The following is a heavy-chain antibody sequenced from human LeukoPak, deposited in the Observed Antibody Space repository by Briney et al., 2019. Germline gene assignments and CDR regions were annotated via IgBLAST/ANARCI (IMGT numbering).Heavy chain of an antibody. CDR3: ARSVDRLRLKDGNWFDP. CDR1: GFTFSSYW. CDR2: IKQDGSEK. V-gene: IGHV3-7*01. J-gene: IGHJ5*02. Sequence: GGSLRLSCAASGFTFSSYWMSWVRQAPGKGLEWVANIKQDGSEKYYVDSVKGRFTISRDNAKNSLYLQMNSLRAEDTAVYYCARSVDRLRLKDGNWFDPWGQGTLVTVSS. D-gene: IGHD5-12*01.